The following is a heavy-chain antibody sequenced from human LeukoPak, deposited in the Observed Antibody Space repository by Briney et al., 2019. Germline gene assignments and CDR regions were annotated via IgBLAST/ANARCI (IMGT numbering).Heavy chain of an antibody. CDR3: ARADPIAVAGVFDY. J-gene: IGHJ4*02. CDR2: MNPNSGNT. D-gene: IGHD6-19*01. CDR1: GYTFTSYD. V-gene: IGHV1-8*03. Sequence: ASVKVSCKASGYTFTSYDINWVRQATGQGLEWMGWMNPNSGNTGYAQKFQGRVTITRNASISTAYMELRSLRSDDTAVYYCARADPIAVAGVFDYWGQGTLVTVSS.